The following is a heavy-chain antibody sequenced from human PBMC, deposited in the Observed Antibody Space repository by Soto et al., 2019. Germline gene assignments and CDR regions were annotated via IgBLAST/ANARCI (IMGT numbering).Heavy chain of an antibody. CDR1: GYTFTSYY. V-gene: IGHV1-46*01. CDR2: INPSGGST. CDR3: ARGSRITMIVVFIDGAYDAFDI. Sequence: APVKVSCKASGYTFTSYYMHWVRQAPGQGLEWMGIINPSGGSTSYAQKFQGRVTMTRDTSTSTVYMELSSLRSEDTAVYYCARGSRITMIVVFIDGAYDAFDIWGQGTMVTVSS. J-gene: IGHJ3*02. D-gene: IGHD3-22*01.